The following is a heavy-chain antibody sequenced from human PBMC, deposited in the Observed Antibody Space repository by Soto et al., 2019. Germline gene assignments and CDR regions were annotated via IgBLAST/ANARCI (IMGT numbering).Heavy chain of an antibody. V-gene: IGHV1-2*02. CDR3: AREPATAKPEGVDF. CDR2: INPNSGGT. J-gene: IGHJ4*02. Sequence: QVQLVQSGAEVRKPRASVNVSRKASGYTFSDYYIHWVRQAPGQGLEWMGWINPNSGGTKYAPKFQGGVTMTRDTSITTAYMELSRLRSGDTAVYYCAREPATAKPEGVDFWGQGTLVTVSS. D-gene: IGHD1-1*01. CDR1: GYTFSDYY.